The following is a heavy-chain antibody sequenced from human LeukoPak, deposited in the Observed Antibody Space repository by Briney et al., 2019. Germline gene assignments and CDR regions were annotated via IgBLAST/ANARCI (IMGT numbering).Heavy chain of an antibody. CDR2: ILPIFGTT. J-gene: IGHJ4*02. V-gene: IGHV1-69*01. Sequence: ASVKVSCKASGGTFKNYAISWVRQAPGQGLEWMGGILPIFGTTNYAQKFQARVTITADESTSTAYMEMSSLRAEDTAVYYCAKVGVIAAAGYLGYFDYWGQGTLVTVSS. CDR3: AKVGVIAAAGYLGYFDY. D-gene: IGHD6-13*01. CDR1: GGTFKNYA.